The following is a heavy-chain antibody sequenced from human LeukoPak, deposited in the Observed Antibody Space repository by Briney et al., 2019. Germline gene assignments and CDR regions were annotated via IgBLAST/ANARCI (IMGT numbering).Heavy chain of an antibody. Sequence: GRSLRLSCAASGFTFSSYAMHWVRQAPGKGLEWVAVISYDGSNKYYADSVKGRFTISRDNSKNTLYLQMNSLRAEDTAVYYRARPLGEWLSYYYYGMDVWGQGTTVTVSS. V-gene: IGHV3-30-3*01. CDR3: ARPLGEWLSYYYYGMDV. D-gene: IGHD3-3*01. CDR2: ISYDGSNK. CDR1: GFTFSSYA. J-gene: IGHJ6*02.